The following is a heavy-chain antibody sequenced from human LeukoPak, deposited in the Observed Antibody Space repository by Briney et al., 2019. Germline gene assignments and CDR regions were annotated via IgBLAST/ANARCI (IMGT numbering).Heavy chain of an antibody. V-gene: IGHV3-23*01. CDR2: ISDSGNT. Sequence: PGRSLRLSCAASGFTLSSYAMSWVRQAPGKGLEWVSAISDSGNTYHADSVKGRFTISRDSSKNTLFLQMNGLRPEDAAVYYCAKAPVTTCRGAYCYPFDYWGQGTLVTVSS. CDR3: AKAPVTTCRGAYCYPFDY. D-gene: IGHD2-21*01. CDR1: GFTLSSYA. J-gene: IGHJ4*02.